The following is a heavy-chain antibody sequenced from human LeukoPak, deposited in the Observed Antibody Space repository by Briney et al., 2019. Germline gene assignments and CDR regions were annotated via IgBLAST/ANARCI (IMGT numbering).Heavy chain of an antibody. V-gene: IGHV3-48*03. CDR2: TSTGGIST. CDR3: ATRHDY. CDR1: GFPFSSHE. J-gene: IGHJ4*02. Sequence: GGSLRLSCAASGFPFSSHEMNWVRQAPGKGLEWVSYTSTGGISTHYADSVKGRFTISRDNANNLVYLQMNSLRADDTGIYYCATRHDYWGQGTLVTVSS.